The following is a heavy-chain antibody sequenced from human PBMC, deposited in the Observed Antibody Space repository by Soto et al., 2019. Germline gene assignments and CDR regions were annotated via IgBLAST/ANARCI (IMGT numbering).Heavy chain of an antibody. J-gene: IGHJ6*02. CDR1: GYSFTSYW. V-gene: IGHV5-51*01. Sequence: GESLKISCKGSGYSFTSYWIGWVRQMPGKGLEWMGIIYPGDSDTRYSPSFQGQVTISADKSISTAYLQWSSLKASDTAMYYCARSPSIAAAGPHYYYYYGMDVWGQGTTVTVSS. D-gene: IGHD6-13*01. CDR3: ARSPSIAAAGPHYYYYYGMDV. CDR2: IYPGDSDT.